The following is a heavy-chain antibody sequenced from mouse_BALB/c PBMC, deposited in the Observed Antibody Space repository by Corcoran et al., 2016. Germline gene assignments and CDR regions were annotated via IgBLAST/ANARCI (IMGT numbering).Heavy chain of an antibody. CDR3: ARDRGRMGSLELDNYHFGKDV. V-gene: IGHV5-17*01. CDR1: GFTFSSYG. CDR2: ISHDGSTK. J-gene: IGHJ1*01. Sequence: VQLVESGGGVVQPGRSLRLSCVVSGFTFSSYGIHWVRQAPVKGLEWVAVISHDGSTKYYADSVKGRFTISRDNSKNTLYLQMNSLTFEDTAVYYCARDRGRMGSLELDNYHFGKDVWGQGTTVTVSS. D-gene: IGHD3-3*01.